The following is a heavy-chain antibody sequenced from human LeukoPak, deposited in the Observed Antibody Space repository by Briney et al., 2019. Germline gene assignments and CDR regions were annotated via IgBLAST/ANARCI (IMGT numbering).Heavy chain of an antibody. CDR2: IYHSGST. V-gene: IGHV4-38-2*02. CDR3: ARDLAYCSSTSCSDY. CDR1: GYSISSGYY. Sequence: SETLSLTCTVSGYSISSGYYWGWIRQPPGKGLEWIGSIYHSGSTYYNPSLRSRVTISVDTSKNQFSLKLSSVTAADTAVYYCARDLAYCSSTSCSDYWGQGTLVIVSS. D-gene: IGHD2-2*01. J-gene: IGHJ4*02.